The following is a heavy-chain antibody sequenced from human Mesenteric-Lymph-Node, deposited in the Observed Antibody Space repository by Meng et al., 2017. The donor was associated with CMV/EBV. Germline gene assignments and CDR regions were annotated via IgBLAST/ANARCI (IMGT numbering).Heavy chain of an antibody. CDR2: ISSTSSNI. CDR1: EFTFSSYN. V-gene: IGHV3-21*01. J-gene: IGHJ6*02. CDR3: ARDILFTRLEVAGGYFYGMDV. D-gene: IGHD6-19*01. Sequence: GGSLRLSCAASEFTFSSYNMIWVRQAPGKGLEWVSSISSTSSNIYYADSVKGRLTISRDNAKNSLYLQMNSLRAEDTAVYYCARDILFTRLEVAGGYFYGMDVWGQGTTVTVSS.